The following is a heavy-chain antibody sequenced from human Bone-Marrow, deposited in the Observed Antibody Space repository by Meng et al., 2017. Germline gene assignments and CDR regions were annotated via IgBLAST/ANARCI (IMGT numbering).Heavy chain of an antibody. Sequence: QVQLVQSGAEVKKPGPSVKVSCKPSGYNFPDYWLHWVRRAPGQGLEWMGRIDPKSGDTHYAQRFQGRVSMTADTSIGTAYVELSGLRSDDTAIYYCVRDENISLGKLFGDYWGQGTLVTVSS. J-gene: IGHJ4*02. CDR2: IDPKSGDT. CDR3: VRDENISLGKLFGDY. CDR1: GYNFPDYW. V-gene: IGHV1-2*06. D-gene: IGHD2-21*01.